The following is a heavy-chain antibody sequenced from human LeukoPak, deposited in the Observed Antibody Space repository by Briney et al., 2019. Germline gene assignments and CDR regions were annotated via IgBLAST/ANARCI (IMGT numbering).Heavy chain of an antibody. CDR3: ARDCIGCHGFDY. CDR2: VSAYADDT. CDR1: GYTFTNYG. D-gene: IGHD2-15*01. V-gene: IGHV1-18*01. Sequence: ASVKVSCKXSGYTFTNYGISWVRQAPGQGLEWMGWVSAYADDTNYVQKFQGRITMTTDTSTSTAYVELRSLRSDDTAVYYCARDCIGCHGFDYWGQGTLVTVSS. J-gene: IGHJ4*02.